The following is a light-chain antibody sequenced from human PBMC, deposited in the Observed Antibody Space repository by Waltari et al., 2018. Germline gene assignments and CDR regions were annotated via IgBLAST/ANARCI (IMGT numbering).Light chain of an antibody. CDR3: QNYHIRKA. Sequence: DIQMTQSPPTLSASVGDRVTLTCRASLNIFGRLAWYQQKPGKPPKLLIYETSNLESGVPSRFSGSGSGTGFTLVIDSLQPDDFATYYCQNYHIRKAFGQGTNVEIK. CDR1: LNIFGR. CDR2: ETS. V-gene: IGKV1-5*03. J-gene: IGKJ2*01.